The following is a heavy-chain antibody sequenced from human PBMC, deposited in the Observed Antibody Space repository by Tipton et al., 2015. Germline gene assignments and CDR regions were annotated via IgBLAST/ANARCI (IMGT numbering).Heavy chain of an antibody. CDR2: IFYSGST. CDR1: GAYISSYP. J-gene: IGHJ3*02. V-gene: IGHV4-59*01. D-gene: IGHD3-10*02. CDR3: ARDRHYVTGAFDI. Sequence: LRLSCTVSGAYISSYPWSWLRQPPGKGLEWIGYIFYSGSTSFNPSLKSRVTMSVDTLKRQFSLKLSSVTAADTAVYYCARDRHYVTGAFDIWGPGTMVTVS.